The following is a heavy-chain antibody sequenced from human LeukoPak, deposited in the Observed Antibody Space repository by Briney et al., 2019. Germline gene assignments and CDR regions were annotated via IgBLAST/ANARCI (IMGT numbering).Heavy chain of an antibody. J-gene: IGHJ4*02. Sequence: GASVTVSCKASGYSFSIYGINWVRQAPGQGLEWMGWISTDNGNTNYAQKLQGRVTMTTDTSTSTAYMELRSLRSDDTAVYYCARYYFDYWGQGTLVTVSS. CDR1: GYSFSIYG. V-gene: IGHV1-18*01. CDR3: ARYYFDY. CDR2: ISTDNGNT.